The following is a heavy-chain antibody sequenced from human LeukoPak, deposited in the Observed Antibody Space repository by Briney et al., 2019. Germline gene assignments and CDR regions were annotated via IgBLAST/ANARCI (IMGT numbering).Heavy chain of an antibody. CDR2: IYYSGST. J-gene: IGHJ6*03. D-gene: IGHD1-26*01. Sequence: SETLSLTCTVSGGSISSSSYYWGWIRQPPGKGLEWIGSIYYSGSTYYNPSLKSRVAISVDTSKNQFSLKLSSVTAADTAVYYCARGPSGSYPPYYYYMDVWGKGTTVTVSS. CDR3: ARGPSGSYPPYYYYMDV. CDR1: GGSISSSSYY. V-gene: IGHV4-39*07.